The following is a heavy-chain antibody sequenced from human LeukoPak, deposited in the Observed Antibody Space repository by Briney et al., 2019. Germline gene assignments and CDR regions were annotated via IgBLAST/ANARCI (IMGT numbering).Heavy chain of an antibody. CDR1: GASISVDGHY. D-gene: IGHD7-27*01. V-gene: IGHV4-39*01. Sequence: SETLSLICIVSGASISVDGHYWAWIRRPPGKGLEWVASIHHTGTTYYNPSLKSRVTISVDRSKNRYSLQFTSVIAADTAVYYGARHASGEPPRYWGQGTLVTVSS. CDR2: IHHTGTT. CDR3: ARHASGEPPRY. J-gene: IGHJ4*02.